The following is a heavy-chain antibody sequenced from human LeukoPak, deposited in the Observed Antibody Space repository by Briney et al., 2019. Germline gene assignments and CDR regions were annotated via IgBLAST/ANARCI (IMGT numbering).Heavy chain of an antibody. D-gene: IGHD3-3*01. J-gene: IGHJ4*02. CDR3: ARDFGSGHPFDY. Sequence: SETRSLTCTVSGGSITNYYWNWIRQPPGKGLEWSGYIFNSGTTYYNPSRKSRVSISVDTSKKQFSLKLNSVTAADTAVYYCARDFGSGHPFDYWGQGTPVTVSS. CDR1: GGSITNYY. V-gene: IGHV4-59*12. CDR2: IFNSGTT.